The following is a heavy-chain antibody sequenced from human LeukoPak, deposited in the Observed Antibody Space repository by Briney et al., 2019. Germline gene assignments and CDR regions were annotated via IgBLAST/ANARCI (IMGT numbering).Heavy chain of an antibody. J-gene: IGHJ5*02. CDR3: ARSYCTNGVCHIHDYWFDP. CDR1: GGTFSSYA. V-gene: IGHV1-69*13. CDR2: IIPIFGTA. D-gene: IGHD2-8*01. Sequence: SVKASCKASGGTFSSYAISWVRQAPGQGLEWMGGIIPIFGTANYAQKFQGRVTITADESTSTAYMELSSLRSEDTAVYYCARSYCTNGVCHIHDYWFDPWGQGTLVTVSS.